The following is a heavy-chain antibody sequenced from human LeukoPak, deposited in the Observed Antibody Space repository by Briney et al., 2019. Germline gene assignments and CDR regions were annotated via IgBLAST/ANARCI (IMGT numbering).Heavy chain of an antibody. CDR2: IIPILGIA. D-gene: IGHD5-18*01. CDR3: ARSARGYSYGHDY. CDR1: GGTFSSYT. V-gene: IGHV1-69*02. J-gene: IGHJ4*02. Sequence: SVKVSYKASGGTFSSYTISWVRQAPGQGLEWMGRIIPILGIANYAQKFQGRVTITADKSTSTAYMELSSLRSEDTAVYYCARSARGYSYGHDYWGQGTLVTVSS.